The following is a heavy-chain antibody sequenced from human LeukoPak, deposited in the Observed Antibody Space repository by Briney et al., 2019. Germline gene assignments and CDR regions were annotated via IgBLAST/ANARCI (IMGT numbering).Heavy chain of an antibody. CDR1: GYTFTSYG. J-gene: IGHJ6*02. D-gene: IGHD3-10*01. V-gene: IGHV1-18*01. CDR2: ISAYNGST. Sequence: GASVKVSCKASGYTFTSYGISWVRQAPGQGLEWMGWISAYNGSTNYAQKLQGRVTMTTDTPTSTAYMELSSLGSDDTAVYYCARVTRPLNPMDLWGQGTTVTVSS. CDR3: ARVTRPLNPMDL.